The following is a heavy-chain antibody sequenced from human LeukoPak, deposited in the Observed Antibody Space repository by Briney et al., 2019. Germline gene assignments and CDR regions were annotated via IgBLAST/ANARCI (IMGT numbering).Heavy chain of an antibody. CDR2: IYYSGST. V-gene: IGHV4-59*01. Sequence: SETLSLTCTVSGVSISSYYWSWIRQPPGKGLEWIGYIYYSGSTNYNPSLKSRVTISIDTSKNQFSLKLSSVTAADTAVYYCARANRRYSYVDYWGQGTLVTVSS. CDR1: GVSISSYY. D-gene: IGHD5-18*01. CDR3: ARANRRYSYVDY. J-gene: IGHJ4*02.